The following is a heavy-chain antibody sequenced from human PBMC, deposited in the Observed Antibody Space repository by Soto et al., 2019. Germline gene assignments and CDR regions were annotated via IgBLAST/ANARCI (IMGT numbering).Heavy chain of an antibody. CDR3: AREWPNWGRDY. CDR1: GGSISSGGYY. V-gene: IGHV4-31*03. CDR2: IYYSGST. Sequence: QVQLQESGPGLVKPSQTLSLTCTVSGGSISSGGYYWSWIRQHPGKGLEWIGYIYYSGSTFYNPSLQRRVTISVDTSKNQCPLKLSSVTAADTAVYYCAREWPNWGRDYWGQGTLVTVSS. D-gene: IGHD7-27*01. J-gene: IGHJ4*02.